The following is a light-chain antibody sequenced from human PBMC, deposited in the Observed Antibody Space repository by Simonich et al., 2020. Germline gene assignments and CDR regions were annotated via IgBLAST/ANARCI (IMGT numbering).Light chain of an antibody. CDR2: KDS. V-gene: IGLV3-25*03. J-gene: IGLJ3*02. CDR3: QSADSSGTYRV. Sequence: SYELTQPPSVSVSPGQTARITCSGDALPQQYAYWYQQKPGQAPVLVIYKDSGRPSGIPERFSGSSSGTTVTLTISGVQAEDEADYYCQSADSSGTYRVFGGGTKLTVL. CDR1: ALPQQY.